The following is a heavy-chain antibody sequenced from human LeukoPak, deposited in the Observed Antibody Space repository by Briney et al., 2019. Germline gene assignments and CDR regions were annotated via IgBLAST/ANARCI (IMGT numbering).Heavy chain of an antibody. CDR2: IYPGDSDT. J-gene: IGHJ5*02. CDR1: GYSFTSYR. V-gene: IGHV5-51*01. CDR3: ARLSGGIAVAGTEESDP. D-gene: IGHD6-19*01. Sequence: GGSLKISCKGSGYSFTSYRIGWVRQMPGKGLEWMGIIYPGDSDTRYSPSFQGQVTISADKSISTAYLQWSSLKASDTAMYYCARLSGGIAVAGTEESDPWGQGTLVTVSS.